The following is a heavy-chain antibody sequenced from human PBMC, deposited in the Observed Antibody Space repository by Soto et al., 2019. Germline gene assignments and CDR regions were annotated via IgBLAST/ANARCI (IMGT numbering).Heavy chain of an antibody. V-gene: IGHV3-48*03. CDR2: ISSSGSTI. D-gene: IGHD2-21*01. CDR1: GFTFSSYE. CDR3: ARDRSDSRRRFDY. Sequence: GGSLRLSCAASGFTFSSYEMNWVRQAPGKGLEWVSYISSSGSTIYYADSVKGRFTISRDNAKNSLYLQMNSLRAEDPAVYYCARDRSDSRRRFDYWGQGTLVTVSS. J-gene: IGHJ4*02.